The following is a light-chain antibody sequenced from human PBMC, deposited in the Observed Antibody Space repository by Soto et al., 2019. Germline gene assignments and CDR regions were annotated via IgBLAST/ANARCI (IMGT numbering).Light chain of an antibody. CDR2: AAS. CDR3: QKYNTVPLT. CDR1: QGIGNY. V-gene: IGKV1-27*01. J-gene: IGKJ4*01. Sequence: DIQMTQSPSSLSASVGDRVTITCRASQGIGNYLAWYQQKPGKVPKLLIYAASTLQSGVPSRFSGSGSGTDFTLTISSLQPEDVATYYCQKYNTVPLTFGGGTKVDIK.